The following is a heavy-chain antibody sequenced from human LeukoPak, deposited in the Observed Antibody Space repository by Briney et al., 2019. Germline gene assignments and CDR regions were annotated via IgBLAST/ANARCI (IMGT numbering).Heavy chain of an antibody. Sequence: PGGSLRLSCAASGFTFSSYAMRWVRQVPGKGLEWVSSLSGSGGSPNYANSVKGRFTISRDNSKNTLYLQMNSLRAEDTAVYYCANALGGGNTWYYFDCWGQGTLVTVSS. CDR2: LSGSGGSP. CDR1: GFTFSSYA. D-gene: IGHD6-13*01. J-gene: IGHJ4*02. CDR3: ANALGGGNTWYYFDC. V-gene: IGHV3-23*01.